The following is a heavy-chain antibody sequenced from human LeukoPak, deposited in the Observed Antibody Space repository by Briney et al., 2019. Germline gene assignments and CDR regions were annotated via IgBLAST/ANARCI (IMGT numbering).Heavy chain of an antibody. J-gene: IGHJ4*02. CDR1: GFTFSSYA. CDR3: AKDTYYDILTGYQRAYYFDY. CDR2: ISGSGGST. D-gene: IGHD3-9*01. V-gene: IGHV3-23*01. Sequence: GRSLRLSCAASGFTFSSYAMSWVRQAPGKGPEWVSAISGSGGSTYYADSVKGRFTISRDNSKNTLYLQMNSLRAEDTAVYYCAKDTYYDILTGYQRAYYFDYWGQGTLVTVSS.